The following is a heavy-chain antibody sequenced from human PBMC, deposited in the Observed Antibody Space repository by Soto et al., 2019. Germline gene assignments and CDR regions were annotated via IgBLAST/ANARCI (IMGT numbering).Heavy chain of an antibody. CDR1: GAPLSSYA. CDR3: ARHQIPRGAFDT. V-gene: IGHV1-69*01. D-gene: IGHD2-2*01. J-gene: IGHJ3*02. CDR2: IIPIFGTA. Sequence: GXSVKVCCKASGAPLSSYAIIWVREAPGQGLEWMGGIIPIFGTANYAQKFQGRVTITADESTSTAYMELSSPRSEDTAVYYCARHQIPRGAFDTWGQGTMVTVS.